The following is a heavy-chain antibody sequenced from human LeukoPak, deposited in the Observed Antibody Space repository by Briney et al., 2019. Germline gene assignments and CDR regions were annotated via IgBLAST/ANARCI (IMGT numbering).Heavy chain of an antibody. J-gene: IGHJ4*02. CDR2: ISSDGNTE. V-gene: IGHV3-48*03. D-gene: IGHD3-9*01. CDR3: ARDIFNGPFVTSLDY. CDR1: GFSLTTYP. Sequence: GGSLRLSCAASGFSLTTYPMNWIRQVPGKGLEWVSHISSDGNTEYYIDSVRVRFTMSRDNAKNSLDLHMNSLRTDDADVYYFARDIFNGPFVTSLDYWGQGALVNVSS.